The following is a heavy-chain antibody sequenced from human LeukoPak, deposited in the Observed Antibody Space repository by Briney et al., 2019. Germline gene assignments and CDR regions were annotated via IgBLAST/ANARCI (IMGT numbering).Heavy chain of an antibody. CDR3: ARDNSVEDTAWWFDP. Sequence: ASVNVSCKASGYTFTSYYMHWVRQAPGQGLEWMGIINPSGGSTSYAQKFQGRVTTTRDMSTSTDYMELSSLRSEDTAVYYCARDNSVEDTAWWFDPWGQGTLVTVSS. V-gene: IGHV1-46*01. CDR1: GYTFTSYY. J-gene: IGHJ5*02. D-gene: IGHD4-23*01. CDR2: INPSGGST.